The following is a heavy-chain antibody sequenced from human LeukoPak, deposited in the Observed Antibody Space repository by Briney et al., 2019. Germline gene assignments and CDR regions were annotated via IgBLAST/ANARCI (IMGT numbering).Heavy chain of an antibody. CDR3: ARVFGYRTSWRHFDN. CDR2: IYYSGST. V-gene: IGHV4-59*06. Sequence: SETLSLTCTVSGGSISSYYWSWIRQHPGKGLEWIGHIYYSGSTYYNPSLKSRVTISVDTSKNQFSLKLSSVTAADTAVYYCARVFGYRTSWRHFDNWGQGTLVTVSS. CDR1: GGSISSYY. D-gene: IGHD6-13*01. J-gene: IGHJ4*02.